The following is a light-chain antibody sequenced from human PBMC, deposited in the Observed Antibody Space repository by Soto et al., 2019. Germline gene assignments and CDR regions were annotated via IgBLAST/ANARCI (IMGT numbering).Light chain of an antibody. Sequence: QSVLTQPASVSGSPGQSITISCTGTSSDIGNYNYVSWYQQHPGKAPKLIIYEVTNRPSEISNRFSGSKFGNTASLTISGLQAEDEADYFCSSFISTSTLFVFGTGTKVT. V-gene: IGLV2-14*01. CDR1: SSDIGNYNY. CDR2: EVT. CDR3: SSFISTSTLFV. J-gene: IGLJ1*01.